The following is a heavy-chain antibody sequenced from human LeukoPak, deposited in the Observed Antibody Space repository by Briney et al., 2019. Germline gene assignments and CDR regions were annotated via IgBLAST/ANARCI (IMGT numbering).Heavy chain of an antibody. Sequence: SETLSLTCTVSGGSISSGDYYWSWIRQPPGKGLEWIGYIYYSGSTYYNPSLKSRVTISVDTYKNQFSLKLSSVTAADTAVYYCARVQAAAGYFDYWGQGTLVTVSS. CDR3: ARVQAAAGYFDY. J-gene: IGHJ4*02. V-gene: IGHV4-30-4*01. D-gene: IGHD6-13*01. CDR1: GGSISSGDYY. CDR2: IYYSGST.